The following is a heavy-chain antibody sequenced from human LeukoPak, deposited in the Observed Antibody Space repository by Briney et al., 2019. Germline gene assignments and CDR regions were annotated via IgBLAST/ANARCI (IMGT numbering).Heavy chain of an antibody. D-gene: IGHD6-13*01. CDR3: AREYSSSYYYYGMDV. CDR1: GFTFSSYA. V-gene: IGHV3-30-3*01. Sequence: GGSLRLSCAASGFTFSSYAMHWVRQAPGKGLEWVAVISYDGSNKYYADSVKGRFTISGDNSKNTLYLQMNSLRAEDTAVYYCAREYSSSYYYYGMDVWGQGTTVTVSS. CDR2: ISYDGSNK. J-gene: IGHJ6*02.